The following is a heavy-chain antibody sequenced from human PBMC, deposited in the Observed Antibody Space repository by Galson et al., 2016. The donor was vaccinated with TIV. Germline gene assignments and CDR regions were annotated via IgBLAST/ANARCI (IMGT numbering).Heavy chain of an antibody. CDR1: GYMFSSYG. V-gene: IGHV3-30*02. CDR3: AKDSGSYFSYWYFDL. J-gene: IGHJ2*01. D-gene: IGHD3-10*01. Sequence: SLRLSCAVSGYMFSSYGMHRVRQAPGRGLEWVAFIQYDGSNKYYADSVKGRFTISRDNSMNTLYLQMNSLRAEDTAVYYCAKDSGSYFSYWYFDLWGRGTLVTVSS. CDR2: IQYDGSNK.